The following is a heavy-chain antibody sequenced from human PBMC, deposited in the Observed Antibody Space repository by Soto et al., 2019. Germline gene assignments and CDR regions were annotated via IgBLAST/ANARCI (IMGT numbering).Heavy chain of an antibody. V-gene: IGHV1-8*01. Sequence: ASVKVSCKTSGYTFTSYDINWVRQATGQGLKWMGWMNPNSGNTGYAQKFQGRVTMTRNTSISTAYMELSSLRSEDSAVYYCARWGQTPTYGPNFDYWGQGTLVTVSS. J-gene: IGHJ4*02. D-gene: IGHD3-16*01. CDR1: GYTFTSYD. CDR2: MNPNSGNT. CDR3: ARWGQTPTYGPNFDY.